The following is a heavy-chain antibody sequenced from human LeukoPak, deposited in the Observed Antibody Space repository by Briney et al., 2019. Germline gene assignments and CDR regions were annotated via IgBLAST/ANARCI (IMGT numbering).Heavy chain of an antibody. Sequence: SETLSLTCTVSGGSISSYYWSWIRQHPGKGLEWIGYIYYSGSTYYNPSLKSRVTISVDTSKNQFSLKLSSVTAADTAVYYCARVKARLGDPRWFDYWGQGTLVTVSS. J-gene: IGHJ4*02. D-gene: IGHD3-10*01. V-gene: IGHV4-59*06. CDR1: GGSISSYY. CDR3: ARVKARLGDPRWFDY. CDR2: IYYSGST.